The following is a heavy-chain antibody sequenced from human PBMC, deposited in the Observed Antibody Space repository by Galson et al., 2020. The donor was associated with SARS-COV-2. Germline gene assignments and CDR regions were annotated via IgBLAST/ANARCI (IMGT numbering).Heavy chain of an antibody. CDR2: INAGNGDT. Sequence: ASVKVSCKASGYTFTSHAMHWVRQDPGQRLEWVGWINAGNGDTKYSQKFQGRATITRDTSASTAYMELSSLRSEDTAVYHCARDITYCGGDCYPYYYYMDVWGKGTTVTVSS. V-gene: IGHV1-3*01. CDR3: ARDITYCGGDCYPYYYYMDV. D-gene: IGHD2-21*02. J-gene: IGHJ6*03. CDR1: GYTFTSHA.